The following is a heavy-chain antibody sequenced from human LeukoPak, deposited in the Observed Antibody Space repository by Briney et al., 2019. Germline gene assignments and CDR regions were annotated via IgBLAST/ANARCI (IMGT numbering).Heavy chain of an antibody. D-gene: IGHD6-6*01. V-gene: IGHV1-8*01. Sequence: ASVKVSCKASGYTFTSYDINWVRQATGQGLEWMGWMNPNSGNTGYAQKFQGRVTMTRNTSISTAYMELSSLRSEDTAVYYCAKDEVAARQPYFDYWGQGTLVTVSS. CDR2: MNPNSGNT. CDR1: GYTFTSYD. CDR3: AKDEVAARQPYFDY. J-gene: IGHJ4*02.